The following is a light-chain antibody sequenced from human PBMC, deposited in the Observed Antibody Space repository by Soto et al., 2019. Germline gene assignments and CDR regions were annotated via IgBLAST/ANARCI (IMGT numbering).Light chain of an antibody. J-gene: IGLJ1*01. Sequence: QSVLTQPPSASGTPGQRVTISCSGSTSNVGSYNVNWYQQVPGTAPKLLIYNDNQRPSGVPDRFSGSRSGTSASLAISGLQSEDQATYYCAAWDDSAYVFGTGTKLTVL. V-gene: IGLV1-44*01. CDR3: AAWDDSAYV. CDR1: TSNVGSYN. CDR2: NDN.